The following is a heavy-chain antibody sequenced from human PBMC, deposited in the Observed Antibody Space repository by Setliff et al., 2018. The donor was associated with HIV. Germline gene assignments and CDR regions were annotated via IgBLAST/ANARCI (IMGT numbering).Heavy chain of an antibody. D-gene: IGHD3-10*01. J-gene: IGHJ6*02. V-gene: IGHV3-21*01. Sequence: GSLRLSCAASGFTFRNYNFNWVRQAPGRGLGWVSSISIGSGAAIYYAESVQGRFTVSRDNSKNSLYLQMNSLRVEDTAVYYCARDYLYYNMYNGSPVYGMDVWGQGTTVTVS. CDR2: ISIGSGAAI. CDR1: GFTFRNYN. CDR3: ARDYLYYNMYNGSPVYGMDV.